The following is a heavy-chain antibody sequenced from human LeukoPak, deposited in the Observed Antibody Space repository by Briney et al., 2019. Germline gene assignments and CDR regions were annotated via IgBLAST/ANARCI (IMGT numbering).Heavy chain of an antibody. CDR1: GFTFSNAW. Sequence: TGGSPRLSCAASGFTFSNAWMNWVRQAPGKGLEWVGRIKSKTDGGTTDYAAPVKGRFTISRDDSKNTLYLQMNSLKTEDTAVYYCSTTYYYDSSEGYWGQGTLVTVSS. J-gene: IGHJ4*02. D-gene: IGHD3-22*01. CDR2: IKSKTDGGTT. V-gene: IGHV3-15*07. CDR3: STTYYYDSSEGY.